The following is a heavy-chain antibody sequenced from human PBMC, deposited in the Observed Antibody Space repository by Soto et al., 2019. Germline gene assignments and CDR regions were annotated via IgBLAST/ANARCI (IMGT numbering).Heavy chain of an antibody. J-gene: IGHJ4*02. D-gene: IGHD3-22*01. CDR2: ISSSGNT. Sequence: SETLSLTCTVSDGSISNFYWSWIRQPPGKGLEWIGYISSSGNTNYNPSLKSRVSISVDTSKSQFSLNLTSVTAADTAVYYCARAPMVLTRSYFDSWGQGTPVTVSS. CDR1: DGSISNFY. V-gene: IGHV4-59*01. CDR3: ARAPMVLTRSYFDS.